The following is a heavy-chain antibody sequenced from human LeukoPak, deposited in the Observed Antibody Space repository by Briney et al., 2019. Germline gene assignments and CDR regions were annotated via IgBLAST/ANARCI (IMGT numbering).Heavy chain of an antibody. Sequence: PGGSLRLSCAVFGFTFTKFGMSWVRQAPGKGLEWVSGITASGNSIYDADSVKGRFTISRDNSKNTLYLQMNSLRAEDTAVYYCAKAASSGSSRYYFDYWGQGTLVTVSS. J-gene: IGHJ4*02. D-gene: IGHD3-22*01. CDR1: GFTFTKFG. CDR2: ITASGNSI. V-gene: IGHV3-23*01. CDR3: AKAASSGSSRYYFDY.